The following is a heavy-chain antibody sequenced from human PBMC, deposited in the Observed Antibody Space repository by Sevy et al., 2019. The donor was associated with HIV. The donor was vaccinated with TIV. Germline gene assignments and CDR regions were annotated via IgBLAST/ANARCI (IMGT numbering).Heavy chain of an antibody. Sequence: GGSLRLSCAASGFTFSDYYMSWIRQAPGKGLEWLSYISSSSSYTNYVDSVKGRFTISRDNAKNSLYLQMNSLRAEDTAVYYCARDIKRQYSDSLDYWGQGTLVTVSS. J-gene: IGHJ4*02. CDR3: ARDIKRQYSDSLDY. D-gene: IGHD4-4*01. CDR1: GFTFSDYY. V-gene: IGHV3-11*06. CDR2: ISSSSSYT.